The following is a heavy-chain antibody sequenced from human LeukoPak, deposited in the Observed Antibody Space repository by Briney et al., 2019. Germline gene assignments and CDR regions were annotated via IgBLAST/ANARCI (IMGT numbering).Heavy chain of an antibody. V-gene: IGHV4-34*01. CDR1: GGSFSGYY. J-gene: IGHJ6*02. CDR3: ARGRKGIDIVATLGYYYGMDV. CDR2: INHSGST. Sequence: SETLSLTCAVYGGSFSGYYWSWIRQPPGKGLEWIGEINHSGSTNYNPSLKSRVTISVDTSKNQFSLKLSSVTAADTAVYYCARGRKGIDIVATLGYYYGMDVWGQGTTVTVSS. D-gene: IGHD5-12*01.